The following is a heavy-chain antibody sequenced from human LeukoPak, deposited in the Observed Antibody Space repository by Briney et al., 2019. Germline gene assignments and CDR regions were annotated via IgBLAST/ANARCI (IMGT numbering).Heavy chain of an antibody. CDR1: GYTFTNYD. Sequence: GASVKVSCKASGYTFTNYDMNWVRQATGPVLEWMGYKNPNSGNSAYAQKFQGRVTITTDASITTAYVELSGLRSEDRALYYCAREGLDYWGQGTLVTVSS. J-gene: IGHJ4*02. CDR2: KNPNSGNS. V-gene: IGHV1-8*01. CDR3: AREGLDY.